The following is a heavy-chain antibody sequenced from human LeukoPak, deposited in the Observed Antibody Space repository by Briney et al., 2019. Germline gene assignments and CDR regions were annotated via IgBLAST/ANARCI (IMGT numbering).Heavy chain of an antibody. CDR2: IKQDGSEK. D-gene: IGHD6-13*01. Sequence: GGSLRLSCAASGFTFSSYWMSWVRQAPGKGLEWVANIKQDGSEKYYVDSVKGRFTISRDNAKNSLYLQMNSLRAEDTAVYYCAREGPGRFSSSWYGDYWGQGILVTVSS. CDR1: GFTFSSYW. J-gene: IGHJ4*02. V-gene: IGHV3-7*01. CDR3: AREGPGRFSSSWYGDY.